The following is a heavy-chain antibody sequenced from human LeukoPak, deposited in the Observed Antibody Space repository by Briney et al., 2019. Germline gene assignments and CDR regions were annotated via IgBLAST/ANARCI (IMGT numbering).Heavy chain of an antibody. Sequence: GGSLRLSCAASGFTFTSYSMNWARQAPGKGLEWVAVISYDGSSKYYADSVKGRFTISRDNSINALYLQMNSLRLEDTAVYYCVGEIGPRSFDYWGQGTLVTVSS. J-gene: IGHJ4*02. CDR2: ISYDGSSK. CDR3: VGEIGPRSFDY. D-gene: IGHD3-16*01. CDR1: GFTFTSYS. V-gene: IGHV3-30-3*01.